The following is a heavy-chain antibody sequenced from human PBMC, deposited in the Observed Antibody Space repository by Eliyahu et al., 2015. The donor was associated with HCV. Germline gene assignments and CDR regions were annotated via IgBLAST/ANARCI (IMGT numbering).Heavy chain of an antibody. CDR2: SNAGDGNA. CDR3: ARDWTNSAAGSFDY. J-gene: IGHJ4*02. CDR1: GYIFTXHA. D-gene: IGHD3/OR15-3a*01. Sequence: QVQLVQSGAEVKKPGASVKXSCXASGYIFTXHAIHWVRQAPGESPEXXGWSNAGDGNAKYSQDFQDRVTITWDRSASTAYMELRSLRSEDMAIYYCARDWTNSAAGSFDYWGQGTSVTVAP. V-gene: IGHV1-3*02.